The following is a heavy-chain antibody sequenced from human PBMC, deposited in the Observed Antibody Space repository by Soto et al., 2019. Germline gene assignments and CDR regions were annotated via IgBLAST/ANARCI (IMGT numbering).Heavy chain of an antibody. Sequence: GGSLRLSCAASGFTFSDYAMHWVRQAPGKGLEWVAVVSHDGRNTHYADSVKGRFTISRGSSKNTVSLEMTSLRAEDTAVYYCAKGGRQWLVTSDFNYWGQGALVTVSS. CDR3: AKGGRQWLVTSDFNY. D-gene: IGHD6-19*01. J-gene: IGHJ4*02. CDR2: VSHDGRNT. CDR1: GFTFSDYA. V-gene: IGHV3-30*18.